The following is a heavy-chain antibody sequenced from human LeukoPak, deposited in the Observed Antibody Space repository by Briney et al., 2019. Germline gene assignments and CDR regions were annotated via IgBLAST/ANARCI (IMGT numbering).Heavy chain of an antibody. CDR3: VKDSSRLDY. V-gene: IGHV4-39*01. Sequence: SETLSLTCTVSGGSISSSSYYWGWIRQPPGKGLEWIGSIYYSGSTYYNPSLKSRVTISVDTSKNQFSLKLNSVTAADTAVYYRVKDSSRLDYWGQGTLVTVSS. CDR1: GGSISSSSYY. D-gene: IGHD6-19*01. CDR2: IYYSGST. J-gene: IGHJ4*02.